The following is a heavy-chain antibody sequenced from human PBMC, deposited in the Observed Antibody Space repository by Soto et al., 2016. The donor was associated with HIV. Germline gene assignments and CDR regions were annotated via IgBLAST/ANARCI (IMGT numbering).Heavy chain of an antibody. CDR2: LNPNSGGT. Sequence: QVQLVQSGAEVKKPGASVKVSCKASGYTFTGYYMHWVRQAPGQGPEWMGWLNPNSGGTNSAQNAQKFQGRVTMTRDTSISTAYMELSSLRSEDTAVYYCASGSSSSDYFDYWGQGTLVTVSS. V-gene: IGHV1-2*02. D-gene: IGHD6-13*01. CDR1: GYTFTGYY. J-gene: IGHJ4*02. CDR3: ASGSSSSDYFDY.